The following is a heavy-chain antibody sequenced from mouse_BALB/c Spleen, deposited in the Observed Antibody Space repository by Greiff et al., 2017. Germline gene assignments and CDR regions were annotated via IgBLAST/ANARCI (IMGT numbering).Heavy chain of an antibody. Sequence: EVQVVESGGGLVQPGGSRKLSCAASGFTFSSFGMHWVRQAPEKGLEWVAYISSGSSTIYYADTVKGRFTISRDNPKNTLFLQMTSLRSEDTAMYYCARHTGIRAMDYWGQGTSVTVSS. CDR1: GFTFSSFG. J-gene: IGHJ4*01. CDR3: ARHTGIRAMDY. D-gene: IGHD4-1*01. CDR2: ISSGSSTI. V-gene: IGHV5-17*02.